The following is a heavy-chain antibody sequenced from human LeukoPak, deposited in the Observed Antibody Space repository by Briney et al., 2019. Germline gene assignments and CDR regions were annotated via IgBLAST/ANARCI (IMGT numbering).Heavy chain of an antibody. Sequence: PGGSLRLSCAASGFTVSGNYMSWVRQAPGKGLEWVSVIYSGGSTYYADSVKGRFTISRDNSKNTLYLQMNSLRAEDTAVYYCARARYGSGSNSPDYWGQGTLVTVSS. CDR1: GFTVSGNY. J-gene: IGHJ4*02. V-gene: IGHV3-66*02. D-gene: IGHD3-10*01. CDR3: ARARYGSGSNSPDY. CDR2: IYSGGST.